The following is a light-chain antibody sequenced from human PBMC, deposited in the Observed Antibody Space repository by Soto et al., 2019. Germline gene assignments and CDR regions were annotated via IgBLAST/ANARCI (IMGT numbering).Light chain of an antibody. CDR2: GAS. CDR3: QQYGPSLIT. V-gene: IGKV3-20*01. Sequence: DIVLTQSPGTLSLSPGERATLSCRSSQSVSSIYLAWYQQKPGQAPRLLIYGASNRATGIPDRFSGSGSGTDFTLTISRLQPEDYALYYCQQYGPSLITFGQGTRLEI. J-gene: IGKJ5*01. CDR1: QSVSSIY.